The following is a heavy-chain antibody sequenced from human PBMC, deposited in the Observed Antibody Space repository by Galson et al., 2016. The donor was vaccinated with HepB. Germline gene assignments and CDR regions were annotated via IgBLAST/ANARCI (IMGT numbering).Heavy chain of an antibody. V-gene: IGHV1-46*01. CDR3: AREGSETTEFTSLTLDY. Sequence: SVKVSCKASGYTFVSYYIHWVRQAPGQGLEWMGIINPRAGSTSYAQKFQGRVTMTRDTSTTTVYMELSSLMSADTAVYYCAREGSETTEFTSLTLDYWGPGTLVTVAS. CDR2: INPRAGST. CDR1: GYTFVSYY. J-gene: IGHJ4*02. D-gene: IGHD1-14*01.